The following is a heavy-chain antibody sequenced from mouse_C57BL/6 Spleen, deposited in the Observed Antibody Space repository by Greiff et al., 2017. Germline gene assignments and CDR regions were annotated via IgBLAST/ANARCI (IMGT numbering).Heavy chain of an antibody. CDR2: INPSSGYT. V-gene: IGHV1-7*01. CDR3: ATYDYDGEGFDV. J-gene: IGHJ1*03. Sequence: QVQLQQSGAELAKPGASVKLSCKASGYTFTSYWMHWVKQRPGQGLEWIGYINPSSGYTKYNQKFKDKATLTADKSSSTAYMQLSSLTCADSAVYYCATYDYDGEGFDVWGTGTTVTVSA. CDR1: GYTFTSYW. D-gene: IGHD2-4*01.